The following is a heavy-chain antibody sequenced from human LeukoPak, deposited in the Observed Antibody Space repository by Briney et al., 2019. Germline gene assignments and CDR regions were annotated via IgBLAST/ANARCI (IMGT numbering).Heavy chain of an antibody. D-gene: IGHD3-3*01. J-gene: IGHJ4*02. CDR3: AKDWYYDFWSDSSLSDY. Sequence: GVPLRLLCTASSYTFSRCAMSGARSSPGEGVEGVSVYSGDCDSTQYADCEKSLYTISIDKAKNTLYLQMNSLRVEDTAVYYCAKDWYYDFWSDSSLSDYWGQGPLVTVSA. CDR2: YSGDCDST. V-gene: IGHV3-23*01. CDR1: SYTFSRCA.